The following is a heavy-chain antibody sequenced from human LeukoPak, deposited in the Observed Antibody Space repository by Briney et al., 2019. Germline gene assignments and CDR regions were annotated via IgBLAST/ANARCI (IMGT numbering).Heavy chain of an antibody. D-gene: IGHD1/OR15-1a*01. CDR3: ARENWNTGVFDY. CDR1: GGSISSGSYY. V-gene: IGHV4-61*02. Sequence: SETLSLTCTVSGGSISSGSYYWSWIRQPAGKGLEWIGRIYTSGSTNYNPSLKSRVTISVDTSKNQFSLKLSSVTAADTAVYYCARENWNTGVFDYWGQGTLVTVSS. J-gene: IGHJ4*02. CDR2: IYTSGST.